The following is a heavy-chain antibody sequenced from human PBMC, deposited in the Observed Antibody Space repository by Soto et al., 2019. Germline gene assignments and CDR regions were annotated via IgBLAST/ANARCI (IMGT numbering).Heavy chain of an antibody. CDR3: ARGVYCYDSKGPKRRAFDI. Sequence: SLKASCKASGGTFSSYASSRVRQAPGQVFEWLGGIMPIFRTASNAQKFQGRVTITGDESTSTAYMDLRSLRSEDTAVYYCARGVYCYDSKGPKRRAFDIWGQGTMVTVSS. CDR1: GGTFSSYA. V-gene: IGHV1-69*13. J-gene: IGHJ3*02. D-gene: IGHD3-22*01. CDR2: IMPIFRTA.